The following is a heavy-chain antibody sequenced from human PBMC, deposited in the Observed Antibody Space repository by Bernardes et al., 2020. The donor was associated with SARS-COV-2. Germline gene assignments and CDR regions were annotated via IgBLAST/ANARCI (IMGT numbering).Heavy chain of an antibody. V-gene: IGHV3-66*02. J-gene: IGHJ4*02. D-gene: IGHD5-12*01. CDR1: GFTVSSNY. CDR3: AVGSGYSGYGYFY. Sequence: GGSLRLSCAASGFTVSSNYMSWVRQAPGKGLEWVSVIYSGGSTYYADSVKGRFTISRDNSKNTLYLQMNSLRAEDTAVYYCAVGSGYSGYGYFYWGQGTLVTVSS. CDR2: IYSGGST.